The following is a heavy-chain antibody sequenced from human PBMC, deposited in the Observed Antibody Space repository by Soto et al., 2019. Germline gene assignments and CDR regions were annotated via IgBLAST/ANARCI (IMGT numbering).Heavy chain of an antibody. Sequence: PSETLSLTCAVYGRSFSGYYWSWIRQPPGKGLEWIGEINHSGSTNYNPSLKSRVTISVDTSKNQFSLKLSSVTAADTAVYYCARRIAVAGTFDYWGQGTLVTVSS. CDR2: INHSGST. J-gene: IGHJ4*02. CDR1: GRSFSGYY. CDR3: ARRIAVAGTFDY. D-gene: IGHD6-19*01. V-gene: IGHV4-34*01.